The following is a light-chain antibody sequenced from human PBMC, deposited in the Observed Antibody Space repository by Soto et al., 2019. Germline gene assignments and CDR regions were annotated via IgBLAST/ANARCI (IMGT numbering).Light chain of an antibody. CDR1: QSVSSSY. CDR2: GAS. CDR3: QQRSNWPT. V-gene: IGKV3D-20*02. J-gene: IGKJ1*01. Sequence: EIVLTQSRGTLSLSPGERATLSCRASQSVSSSYLAWYQQKPGQAPRLLIYGASNRATGIPDRFSGSGSGTDFTLTISSLEPEDFAVYYCQQRSNWPTFGQGTKVDIK.